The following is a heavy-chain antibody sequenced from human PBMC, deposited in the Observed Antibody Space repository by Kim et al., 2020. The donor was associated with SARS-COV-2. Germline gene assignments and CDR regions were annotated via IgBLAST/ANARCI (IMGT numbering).Heavy chain of an antibody. CDR3: TRVPGTTLAFWYTFD. Sequence: GGSLRLSCAASGFTFSGSAMHWVRQASGKGLEWVGRIRSKANSYATTYSASVKVRFTIARDDSKTTAYLQMNSLKTEDTSEYYYTRVPGTTLAFWYTFD. CDR1: GFTFSGSA. CDR2: IRSKANSYAT. V-gene: IGHV3-73*01. J-gene: IGHJ3*02. D-gene: IGHD1-1*01.